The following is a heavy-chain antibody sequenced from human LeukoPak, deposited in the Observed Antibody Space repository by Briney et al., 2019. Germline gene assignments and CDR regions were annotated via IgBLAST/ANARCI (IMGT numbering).Heavy chain of an antibody. D-gene: IGHD3-9*01. Sequence: GGSLRLSCAASGLTVSTNYMGWVRQAPGKGLEWVSVIFSGGATYYADSVKGRFIMSRDSSESTLYLQMDSLRAEDTAVYYCTRLHYDILTGPFDYWGQGTLVTVSS. CDR2: IFSGGAT. V-gene: IGHV3-66*04. J-gene: IGHJ4*02. CDR1: GLTVSTNY. CDR3: TRLHYDILTGPFDY.